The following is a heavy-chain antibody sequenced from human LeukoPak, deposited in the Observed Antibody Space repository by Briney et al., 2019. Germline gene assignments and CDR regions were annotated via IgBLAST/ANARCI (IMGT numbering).Heavy chain of an antibody. V-gene: IGHV3-73*01. CDR1: GFTFSGSA. CDR3: TFLAVAGNFDY. J-gene: IGHJ4*02. D-gene: IGHD6-19*01. Sequence: PGGSLKLSCAASGFTFSGSAMHWVRQASGKGLEWVGRVRSNVDNYATAYAVSVKGRFTISRDDSKSTASLQMNSLKTEDTAVYYCTFLAVAGNFDYWGQGILVTVSS. CDR2: VRSNVDNYAT.